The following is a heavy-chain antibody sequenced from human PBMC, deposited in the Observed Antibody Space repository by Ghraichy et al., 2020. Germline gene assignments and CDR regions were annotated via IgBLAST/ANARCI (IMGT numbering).Heavy chain of an antibody. CDR2: MNPNSGNT. V-gene: IGHV1-8*01. CDR1: GYTFTSFD. Sequence: ASVKVSCKASGYTFTSFDVNWVRQAAGQGLEWMGWMNPNSGNTGYAQKFQGRLTMTRNTSISTAYMELSGLRSEDTAVYYCARGKFYGRPWGQGTMVTVSS. J-gene: IGHJ3*01. CDR3: ARGKFYGRP. D-gene: IGHD2/OR15-2a*01.